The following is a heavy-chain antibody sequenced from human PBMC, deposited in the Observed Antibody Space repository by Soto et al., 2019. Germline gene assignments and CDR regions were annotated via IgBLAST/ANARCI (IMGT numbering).Heavy chain of an antibody. J-gene: IGHJ5*02. Sequence: SVKVSCKASGGTFSSYAISWVRQAPGQGLEWMGGIIPIFGTANYAQKFQGRVTITADKSTSTAYMELSSLRSEDTAVYYCATPGGMDIVAKTIENWFDPCGQGTLVTVSS. V-gene: IGHV1-69*06. CDR2: IIPIFGTA. CDR1: GGTFSSYA. D-gene: IGHD5-12*01. CDR3: ATPGGMDIVAKTIENWFDP.